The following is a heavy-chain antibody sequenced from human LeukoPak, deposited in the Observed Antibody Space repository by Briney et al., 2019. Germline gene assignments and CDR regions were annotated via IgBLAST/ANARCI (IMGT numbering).Heavy chain of an antibody. Sequence: GGSLRLSCAASGFTFSSYGMHWVRQAPGKGLEGVAVISYDGSNKYYADSVKGRFTISRDNSKNTLYLQMNSLRAEDTAVYYCAKEGCSSTSCGVFDYWGQGTLVTVSS. CDR3: AKEGCSSTSCGVFDY. CDR2: ISYDGSNK. D-gene: IGHD2-2*01. CDR1: GFTFSSYG. V-gene: IGHV3-30*18. J-gene: IGHJ4*02.